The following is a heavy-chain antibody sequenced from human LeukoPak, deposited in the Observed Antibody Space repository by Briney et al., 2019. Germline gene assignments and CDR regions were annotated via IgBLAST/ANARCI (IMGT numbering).Heavy chain of an antibody. Sequence: ASVKVSCKASGGTFSSYAISWVRQAPGQGLEWMGWITTYNGNTNYAQKLQGRVTMTTDTSTSAAYMELRSLRSDDTAVYYCAREVTYDAFDIWGQGTMVTVSS. J-gene: IGHJ3*02. D-gene: IGHD2-21*02. CDR1: GGTFSSYA. CDR3: AREVTYDAFDI. V-gene: IGHV1-18*01. CDR2: ITTYNGNT.